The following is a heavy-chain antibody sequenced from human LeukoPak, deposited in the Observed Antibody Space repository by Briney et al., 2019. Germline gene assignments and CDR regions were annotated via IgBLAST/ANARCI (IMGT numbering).Heavy chain of an antibody. Sequence: GRSLRLSCAASGFTFSSYGMHWVRQAPGKGLEWVAIIWYDGSRKYYTDSVKGRFTISRDNYKNTLYLQMNSLRAEDTAVYYCASDDPGGSYTFDYWGQGTLVTVSS. CDR2: IWYDGSRK. J-gene: IGHJ4*02. V-gene: IGHV3-33*01. CDR1: GFTFSSYG. CDR3: ASDDPGGSYTFDY. D-gene: IGHD1-26*01.